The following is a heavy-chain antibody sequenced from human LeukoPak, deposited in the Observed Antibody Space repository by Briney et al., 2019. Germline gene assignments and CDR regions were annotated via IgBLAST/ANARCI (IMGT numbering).Heavy chain of an antibody. Sequence: GGSLRLSCTASGFTFGVYAMSWVRQAPGKGLEWVGFIRSKACGGTTEYAASVKGRFTISRDESKSIAYLQMNSLKTEDTAVYYCTRDPYYYGSGSLPYYFDYWGQGTLVTVSS. D-gene: IGHD3-10*01. CDR3: TRDPYYYGSGSLPYYFDY. CDR1: GFTFGVYA. J-gene: IGHJ4*02. CDR2: IRSKACGGTT. V-gene: IGHV3-49*04.